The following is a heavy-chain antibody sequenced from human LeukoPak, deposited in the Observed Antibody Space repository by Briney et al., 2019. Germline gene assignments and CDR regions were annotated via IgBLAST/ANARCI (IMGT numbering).Heavy chain of an antibody. V-gene: IGHV3-21*01. Sequence: GGSLRLSCAASGFTFSSFSMNWVHQAPGKELEWVSSISSSSTYIYYADSMKGRFTISRDNAKNSLYLQMNSLRADDTAVYYCASEYGLIHWGQGTLVTVSS. CDR3: ASEYGLIH. CDR1: GFTFSSFS. CDR2: ISSSSTYI. J-gene: IGHJ4*02. D-gene: IGHD2/OR15-2a*01.